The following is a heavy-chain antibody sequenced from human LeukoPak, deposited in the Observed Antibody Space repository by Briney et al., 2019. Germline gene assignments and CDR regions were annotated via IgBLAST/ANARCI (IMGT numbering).Heavy chain of an antibody. CDR2: IYTGGNT. V-gene: IGHV3-53*01. CDR1: GFTVDSNY. CDR3: AKAQDPIAAAGTSPFDY. Sequence: GGSLRLSCAASGFTVDSNYLSWVRQAPGKGLEWVSTIYTGGNTYYADSVKGRFTISRDNSKNTLSLQMNSLRAEDTAVYYCAKAQDPIAAAGTSPFDYWGQGTLVTVSS. D-gene: IGHD6-13*01. J-gene: IGHJ4*02.